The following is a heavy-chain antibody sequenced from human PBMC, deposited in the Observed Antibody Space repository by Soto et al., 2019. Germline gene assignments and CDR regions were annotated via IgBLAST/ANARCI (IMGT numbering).Heavy chain of an antibody. CDR2: LSYSEST. V-gene: IGHV4-59*01. J-gene: IGHJ4*02. CDR1: GDSISGYS. D-gene: IGHD3-10*01. Sequence: PSETLSLTCTVSGDSISGYSWSWIRQPPGKGLEWIGYLSYSESTTSTPSLKSRVTISVDTSKYQFSLELSSVTAADTAVYFCARDGGTYLTRYFDSWGQGALVTVSS. CDR3: ARDGGTYLTRYFDS.